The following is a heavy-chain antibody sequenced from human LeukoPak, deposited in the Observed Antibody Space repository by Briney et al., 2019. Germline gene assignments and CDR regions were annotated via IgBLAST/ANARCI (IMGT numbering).Heavy chain of an antibody. Sequence: QSGGSLRLSCAASGFTFRNYVIHWVRQAPGKGLEWVAVTSSDLNVKLYADSVKGRFTISRDNSRSTLYLQMNSLRPEDTAIYYCAGEGYYGSGSPPSLYFDYWGQGTLVTVSS. CDR1: GFTFRNYV. V-gene: IGHV3-30-3*01. CDR3: AGEGYYGSGSPPSLYFDY. CDR2: TSSDLNVK. D-gene: IGHD3-10*01. J-gene: IGHJ4*02.